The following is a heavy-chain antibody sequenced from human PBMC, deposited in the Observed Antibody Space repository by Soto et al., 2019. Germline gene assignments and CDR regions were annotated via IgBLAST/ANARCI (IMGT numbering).Heavy chain of an antibody. CDR3: ARDPWAADY. J-gene: IGHJ4*02. D-gene: IGHD3-16*01. CDR2: IYSGGST. V-gene: IGHV3-66*01. CDR1: GSPAITNY. Sequence: EVQLVESGGGLVQPGGSLRLPVEALGSPAITNYLAWVRKPPGKGLEWVSVIYSGGSTFYADSVRGRFTISRDNSKNTVNLQMNSLRAEDTAVYYCARDPWAADYWGQGTLVTVSS.